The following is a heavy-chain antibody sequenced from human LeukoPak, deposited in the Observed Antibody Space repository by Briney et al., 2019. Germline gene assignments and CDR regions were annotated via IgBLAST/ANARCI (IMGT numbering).Heavy chain of an antibody. CDR1: GGSFSGYY. Sequence: KSSETLSLTCAVYGGSFSGYYWSWIRQPPGKGLEWIGEINHSGSTNYNPSLKSRVTISVDTSKNQFSLKLSSVTAADTAVYYCASTYLRWLQSIWGQGTLVTVSS. D-gene: IGHD5-24*01. J-gene: IGHJ4*02. V-gene: IGHV4-34*01. CDR2: INHSGST. CDR3: ASTYLRWLQSI.